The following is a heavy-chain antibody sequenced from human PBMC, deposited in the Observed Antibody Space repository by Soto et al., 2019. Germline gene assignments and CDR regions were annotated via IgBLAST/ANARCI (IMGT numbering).Heavy chain of an antibody. Sequence: EASVKVSCKASGGTFTSYYMHWVRQAPGQRLEWMGIINPSGGSTSYTQKFQGRVTMTRDTSTSTVYMELSSLRSEDTAVYYCARISPSGSYYKGYYGMDVWGQGTTVTVSS. V-gene: IGHV1-46*01. D-gene: IGHD3-10*01. J-gene: IGHJ6*02. CDR1: GGTFTSYY. CDR2: INPSGGST. CDR3: ARISPSGSYYKGYYGMDV.